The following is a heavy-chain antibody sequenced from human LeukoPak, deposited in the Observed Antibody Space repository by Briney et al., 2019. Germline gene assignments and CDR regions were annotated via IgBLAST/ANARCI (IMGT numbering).Heavy chain of an antibody. J-gene: IGHJ4*02. D-gene: IGHD6-19*01. CDR3: ARARSRIAVAGLLY. CDR1: GYTFTGYY. Sequence: ASVKVSCKASGYTFTGYYMHWVRQAPGQGLEWMGWIDPNSGGTNYAQKFQGRVTMTRDTSISTAYMELSRLRSDDTAAYYCARARSRIAVAGLLYWGQGTLVTVSS. CDR2: IDPNSGGT. V-gene: IGHV1-2*02.